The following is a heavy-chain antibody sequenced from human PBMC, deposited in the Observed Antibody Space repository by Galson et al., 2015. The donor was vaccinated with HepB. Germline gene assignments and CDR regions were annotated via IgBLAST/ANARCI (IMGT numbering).Heavy chain of an antibody. J-gene: IGHJ4*02. CDR3: AKDQRGKQLVRTSLADY. V-gene: IGHV3-11*04. D-gene: IGHD6-6*01. CDR2: ISSSGSTI. Sequence: SLRLSCAASGFTFSDYYMSWIRQAPGKGLEWVSYISSSGSTIYYADSVKGRFTISRDNSKNTLYLQMNSLRAEDTAVYYCAKDQRGKQLVRTSLADYWGQGTLVTVSS. CDR1: GFTFSDYY.